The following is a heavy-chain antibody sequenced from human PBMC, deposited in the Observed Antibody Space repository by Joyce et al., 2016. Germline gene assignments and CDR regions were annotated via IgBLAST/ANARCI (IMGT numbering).Heavy chain of an antibody. CDR1: GASITDDLYY. V-gene: IGHV4-39*01. D-gene: IGHD2-15*01. Sequence: QVQLQESGPGLVRPSETLSLSCSVSGASITDDLYYWGFIRQPPGKAREFLGIINLTGSTYFIPSLRRRVSMSVDTSQNHFSLMMRSVTAADAAVYFCARHRIHSDYFDFGGRGTLVTVSS. CDR3: ARHRIHSDYFDF. J-gene: IGHJ4*02. CDR2: INLTGST.